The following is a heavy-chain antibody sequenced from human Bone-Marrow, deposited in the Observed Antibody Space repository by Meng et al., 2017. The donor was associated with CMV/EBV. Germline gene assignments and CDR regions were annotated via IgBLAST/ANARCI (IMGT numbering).Heavy chain of an antibody. V-gene: IGHV3-7*04. CDR2: IKQDGSEK. CDR1: GFTFSSDW. J-gene: IGHJ6*02. Sequence: GESLKISCAASGFTFSSDWMSWVRQAPGKGLEWVANIKQDGSEKYYVDPVKGRFTISRDNAKNSLYLQMNSLRAEDTAVYYCARGCSTSCYYGMDVWGQGTTVTVSS. D-gene: IGHD2-2*01. CDR3: ARGCSTSCYYGMDV.